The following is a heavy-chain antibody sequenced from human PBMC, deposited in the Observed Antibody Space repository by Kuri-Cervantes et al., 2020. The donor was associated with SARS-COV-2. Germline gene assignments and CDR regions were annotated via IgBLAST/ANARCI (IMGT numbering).Heavy chain of an antibody. CDR2: ISSSSSYI. J-gene: IGHJ4*02. CDR3: ARDGNYYDSSGLIDY. Sequence: GESLKISCAASGFTFSSYSMNWVRQAPGKGLEWVSSISSSSSYIYYADSAKGRFTISRDNAKNSLYLQMNSLRAEDTAVYYCARDGNYYDSSGLIDYWGQGTLVTVSS. CDR1: GFTFSSYS. V-gene: IGHV3-21*01. D-gene: IGHD3-22*01.